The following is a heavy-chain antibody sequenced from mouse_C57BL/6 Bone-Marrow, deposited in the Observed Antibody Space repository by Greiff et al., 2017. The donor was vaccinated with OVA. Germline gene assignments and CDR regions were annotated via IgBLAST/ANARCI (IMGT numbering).Heavy chain of an antibody. V-gene: IGHV2-2*01. CDR1: GFSLTSYG. CDR2: IWSGGST. Sequence: VMLVESGPGLVQPSQSLSITCTVSGFSLTSYGVHWVRQSPGKGLEWLGVIWSGGSTDDNAAFISRLSISKDNSKSQVFFKMNSLQADDTAIYYCARNEEGYAMDYWGQGTSVTVSS. J-gene: IGHJ4*01. CDR3: ARNEEGYAMDY.